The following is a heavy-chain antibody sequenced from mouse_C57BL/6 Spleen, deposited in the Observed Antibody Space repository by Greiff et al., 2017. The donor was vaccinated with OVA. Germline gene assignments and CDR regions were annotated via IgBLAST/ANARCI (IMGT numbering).Heavy chain of an antibody. CDR2: IWRGGST. CDR3: AKEGRNWDDAMDY. V-gene: IGHV2-5*01. J-gene: IGHJ4*01. Sequence: QVQLQQSGPGLVQPSQSLSITCTVSGFSLTSYGVHWVRQSPGKGLEWLGVIWRGGSTDYNAAFMSRLSITKDNSKSQVFFKMNSLQADDTAIYYCAKEGRNWDDAMDYWGQGTSVTVSS. CDR1: GFSLTSYG. D-gene: IGHD4-1*01.